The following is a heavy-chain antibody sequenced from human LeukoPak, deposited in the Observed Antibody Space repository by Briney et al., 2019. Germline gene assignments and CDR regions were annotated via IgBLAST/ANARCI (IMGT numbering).Heavy chain of an antibody. CDR3: ATDVNSGSGDFDY. V-gene: IGHV4-34*01. J-gene: IGHJ4*02. D-gene: IGHD3-10*01. Sequence: SETLSLTCAVYGGSFSGYYWSWIRQPPGKGLEWIGEINHSGSTNYNPSLKSRVTISVGTSKNHFSLRLSSVTAADTAVYYCATDVNSGSGDFDYWGQGTLVTVSS. CDR2: INHSGST. CDR1: GGSFSGYY.